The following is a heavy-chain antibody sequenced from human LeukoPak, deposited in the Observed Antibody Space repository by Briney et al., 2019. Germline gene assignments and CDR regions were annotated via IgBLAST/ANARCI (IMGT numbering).Heavy chain of an antibody. V-gene: IGHV3-48*02. CDR1: GFSFTDYP. Sequence: GGPLRLSCATSGFSFTDYPTNWVRQAPGKGLEWISNIRTTAEGAKYAYYADSVKGRVTISRDDGKNTLHLHMNSLRDDDTAVYYCATDQRYAFDYWGQGILVTVSS. CDR2: IRTTAEGAKYA. CDR3: ATDQRYAFDY. D-gene: IGHD3-9*01. J-gene: IGHJ4*02.